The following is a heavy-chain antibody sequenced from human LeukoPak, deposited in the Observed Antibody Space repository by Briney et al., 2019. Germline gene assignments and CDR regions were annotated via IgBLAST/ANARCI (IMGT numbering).Heavy chain of an antibody. Sequence: GSGPTLVNPTQTLTLTCTFSGFSLSTSGVGVGWIRQTPGKALEWLAIIYWDDETRYSPSLKSRLTITKDTSKNQVVLTMTNMDPVDTATYYCARTLTTYYYGSGSLYYFDYWGQGTLVTVSS. CDR3: ARTLTTYYYGSGSLYYFDY. D-gene: IGHD3-10*01. V-gene: IGHV2-5*02. J-gene: IGHJ4*02. CDR2: IYWDDET. CDR1: GFSLSTSGVG.